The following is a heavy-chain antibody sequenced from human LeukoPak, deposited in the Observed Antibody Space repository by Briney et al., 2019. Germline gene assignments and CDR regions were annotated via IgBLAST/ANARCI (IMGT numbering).Heavy chain of an antibody. CDR2: INPNSGGT. CDR1: GYTFTGYY. J-gene: IGHJ4*02. D-gene: IGHD2-2*01. V-gene: IGHV1-2*02. Sequence: ASVKVSCKASGYTFTGYYINWVRQAPGQGLEWMGWINPNSGGTNYAQKFQGRVTMTSDTFISTAYMELSSLRSDDTAVYYCARKSAARSTSEFDCWGQGTLVTVSS. CDR3: ARKSAARSTSEFDC.